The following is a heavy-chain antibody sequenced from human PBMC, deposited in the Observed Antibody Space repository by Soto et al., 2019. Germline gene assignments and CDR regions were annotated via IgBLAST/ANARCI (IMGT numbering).Heavy chain of an antibody. Sequence: QITLKESGPTLVKPTQTLTLTCTFSGFSLSTSGVGVGWIRQPPGKALEWLALIYWDDDKRYSPSLKSRLTITKATSKNQVVLTMTNMDPVDTATYYCAKTDDSSAPGWFDPWGQGTLVTVSS. V-gene: IGHV2-5*02. J-gene: IGHJ5*02. D-gene: IGHD3-22*01. CDR1: GFSLSTSGVG. CDR3: AKTDDSSAPGWFDP. CDR2: IYWDDDK.